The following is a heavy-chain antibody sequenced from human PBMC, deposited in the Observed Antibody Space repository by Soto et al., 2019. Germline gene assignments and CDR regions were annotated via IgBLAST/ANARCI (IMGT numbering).Heavy chain of an antibody. V-gene: IGHV3-23*04. CDR2: IRGRGGTT. D-gene: IGHD3-22*01. CDR3: ARDPRDSSGWGLDS. J-gene: IGHJ4*02. Sequence: EVQLVESGGDLLQPGGSLRLSCTASGFIFNHYAMSWVRQAPGKGLEWVSSIRGRGGTTHYADSVKGRFTISRDTSKSTMYLQMNSLRAEDTALYYCARDPRDSSGWGLDSWGQGTLVTVSS. CDR1: GFIFNHYA.